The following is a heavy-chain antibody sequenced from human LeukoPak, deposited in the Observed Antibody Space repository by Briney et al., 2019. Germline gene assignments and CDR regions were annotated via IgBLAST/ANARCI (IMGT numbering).Heavy chain of an antibody. D-gene: IGHD3-3*01. CDR3: ARDMGTRITIFGVVIIPSYYFDY. CDR1: GGSISSRNW. Sequence: SETLSLTCAVSGGSISSRNWWSWVRQPPGKGLEWIGEIYHSGSTNYNPSLKSRVTISVDTSKNQFSLKLSSVTAADTAVYYCARDMGTRITIFGVVIIPSYYFDYWGQGTLVTVSS. J-gene: IGHJ4*02. CDR2: IYHSGST. V-gene: IGHV4-4*02.